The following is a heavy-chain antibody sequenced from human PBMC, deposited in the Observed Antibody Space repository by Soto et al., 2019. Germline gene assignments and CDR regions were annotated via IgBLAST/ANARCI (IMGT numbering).Heavy chain of an antibody. V-gene: IGHV1-2*02. CDR1: GYTFTGSY. Sequence: ASVKVSCKASGYTFTGSYMHWVRQAPGQGLEWMGWINPNSGGTNYAQKFQGRVTMTRDTSISTAYMELSRLRSDDTAVYYCAREGCSGGSCYYNWFDPWGQGTLVTVSS. CDR3: AREGCSGGSCYYNWFDP. J-gene: IGHJ5*02. CDR2: INPNSGGT. D-gene: IGHD2-15*01.